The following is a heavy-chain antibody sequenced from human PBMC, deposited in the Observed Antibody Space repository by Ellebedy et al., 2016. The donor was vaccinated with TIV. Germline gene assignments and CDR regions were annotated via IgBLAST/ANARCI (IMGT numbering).Heavy chain of an antibody. CDR2: MNPNSGNT. CDR1: GYTFTSYD. J-gene: IGHJ6*02. V-gene: IGHV1-8*01. CDR3: ARFMRGGLYDILTGYGDGMDV. D-gene: IGHD3-9*01. Sequence: ASVKVSCXASGYTFTSYDINWVRQATGQGLEWMGWMNPNSGNTGYAQKFQGRVTMTRNTSISTAYMELSSLRSEDTAVYYCARFMRGGLYDILTGYGDGMDVWGQGTTVTVSS.